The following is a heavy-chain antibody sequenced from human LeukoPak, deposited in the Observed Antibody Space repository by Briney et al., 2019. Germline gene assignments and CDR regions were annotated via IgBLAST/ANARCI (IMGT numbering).Heavy chain of an antibody. CDR1: GXTFSSYG. V-gene: IGHV3-30*18. Sequence: GGSLRLSCAASGXTFSSYGMHWVRQAPGKGLEWVAVISYDGSNKYYADSVKGRITISRDNSKNTLYLQMNSLRAEDTAVYYFSKGLDYDCSGSYSIGPDYWGQGTLVTVSP. CDR3: SKGLDYDCSGSYSIGPDY. J-gene: IGHJ4*02. CDR2: ISYDGSNK. D-gene: IGHD3-10*01.